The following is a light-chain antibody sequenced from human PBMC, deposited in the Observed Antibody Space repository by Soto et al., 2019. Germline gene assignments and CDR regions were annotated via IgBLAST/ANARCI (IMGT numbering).Light chain of an antibody. CDR2: SNN. CDR3: AAWDDSLNGRV. J-gene: IGLJ1*01. V-gene: IGLV1-44*01. CDR1: SSNIGSNA. Sequence: VLTQPPSASGTPGQRVTISCSGSSSNIGSNAVNWYQQLPGTAPKLLIYSNNQRPSGVPDRFSGSKSGTSASLAISGLQSEDEADYYCAAWDDSLNGRVFGTGTKVTVL.